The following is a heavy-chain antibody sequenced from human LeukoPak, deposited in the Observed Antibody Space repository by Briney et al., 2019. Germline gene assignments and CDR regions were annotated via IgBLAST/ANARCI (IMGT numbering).Heavy chain of an antibody. CDR1: GYTFTGSY. CDR3: ARGGAFCSITTCHEFDH. Sequence: GASVQVSCKTSGYTFTGSYLHWVRQVPGPGLEWMGWTNPSTGGTKSAQQFEGRVTMTRDTSNTTGYLELRSLRLDDTATYYCARGGAFCSITTCHEFDHWGQGTLVIVSS. CDR2: TNPSTGGT. D-gene: IGHD2-2*01. J-gene: IGHJ4*01. V-gene: IGHV1-2*02.